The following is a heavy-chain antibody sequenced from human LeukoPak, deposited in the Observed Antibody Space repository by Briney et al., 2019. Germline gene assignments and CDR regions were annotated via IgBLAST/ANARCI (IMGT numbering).Heavy chain of an antibody. D-gene: IGHD6-13*01. J-gene: IGHJ5*02. V-gene: IGHV3-21*01. CDR2: ISSTSSYI. Sequence: GGSLRLSCAASGFTFSSYSMNWVRQAPGKGLEWVSSISSTSSYIYYAASVKGRFTISRDNAKSSLYLQMNSLRAEDTAVYYCARDKIPSAGTPRGFDPWGQGTLVTVSS. CDR3: ARDKIPSAGTPRGFDP. CDR1: GFTFSSYS.